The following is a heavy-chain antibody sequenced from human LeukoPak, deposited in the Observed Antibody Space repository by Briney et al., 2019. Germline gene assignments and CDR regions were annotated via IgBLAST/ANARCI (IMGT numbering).Heavy chain of an antibody. D-gene: IGHD3-22*01. CDR3: ARGYYYDSSSYYSDAFDI. CDR1: GFTFSDSF. J-gene: IGHJ3*02. CDR2: IKPDEDEK. V-gene: IGHV3-7*01. Sequence: GGSLRLSCAASGFTFSDSFMSWVRQAPGKGLEWVANIKPDEDEKYYVDSVKGRFTISRDNAKKSLYLQMNSLRAEDTAVYYCARGYYYDSSSYYSDAFDIWGQGTMVTVSS.